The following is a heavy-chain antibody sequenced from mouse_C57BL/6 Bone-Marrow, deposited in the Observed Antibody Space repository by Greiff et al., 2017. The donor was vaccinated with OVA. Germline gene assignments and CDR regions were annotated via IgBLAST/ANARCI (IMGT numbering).Heavy chain of an antibody. CDR3: ARASITTVSSFAY. CDR1: GYTFTSYG. Sequence: QVQLQQSGAELARPGASVKLSCKASGYTFTSYGISWVKQRTGQGLEWIGEIYPRSGNTYYNEKFKGKATLTADKSSSTAYMELRSLTSEDSAVYFCARASITTVSSFAYWGQGTLVTVSA. V-gene: IGHV1-81*01. CDR2: IYPRSGNT. D-gene: IGHD1-1*01. J-gene: IGHJ3*01.